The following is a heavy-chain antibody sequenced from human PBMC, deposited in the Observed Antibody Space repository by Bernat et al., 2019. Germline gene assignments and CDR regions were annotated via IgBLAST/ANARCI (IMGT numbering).Heavy chain of an antibody. CDR1: GFTVSSNY. D-gene: IGHD4-23*01. J-gene: IGHJ6*02. CDR3: ARGGGYYYYYYGMDV. V-gene: IGHV3-53*02. CDR2: IYSGGST. Sequence: EVQLVETGGGLIQPGGSLRLSCAASGFTVSSNYMSWVRQAPGKGLEWVSVIYSGGSTYYADSVKGRFTISRDISKNTLYLQMNSLRAEDTAVYYCARGGGYYYYYYGMDVWGQGTTVTVSS.